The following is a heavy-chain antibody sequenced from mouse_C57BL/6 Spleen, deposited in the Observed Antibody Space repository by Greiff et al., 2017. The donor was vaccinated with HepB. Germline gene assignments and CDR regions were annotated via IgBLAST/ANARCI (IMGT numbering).Heavy chain of an antibody. V-gene: IGHV2-5*01. CDR3: AKTHDYYGSYYAMDY. D-gene: IGHD1-1*01. Sequence: VQLQESGPGLVQPSQSLSITCTVSGFSLTSYGVHWVRQSPGKGLEWLGVIWRGGSTDYNAAFMSRLSITKDNSKSQVFFKMNSLQADDTAIYYGAKTHDYYGSYYAMDYWGQGTSVTVSS. CDR1: GFSLTSYG. J-gene: IGHJ4*01. CDR2: IWRGGST.